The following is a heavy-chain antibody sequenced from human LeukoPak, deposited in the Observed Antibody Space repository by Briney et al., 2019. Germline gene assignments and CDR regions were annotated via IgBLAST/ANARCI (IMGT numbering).Heavy chain of an antibody. CDR2: IYHSGST. CDR3: ATTAAAGTRLAWFDP. CDR1: GFTFSNAW. D-gene: IGHD6-13*01. J-gene: IGHJ5*02. Sequence: GSLRLSCAASGFTFSNAWMRWVRQPPGKGLEWIGEIYHSGSTNYNPSLKSRVTISLDKSKNQFSLKLSSVTAADTAVYYCATTAAAGTRLAWFDPWGQGTLVTVSS. V-gene: IGHV4-4*02.